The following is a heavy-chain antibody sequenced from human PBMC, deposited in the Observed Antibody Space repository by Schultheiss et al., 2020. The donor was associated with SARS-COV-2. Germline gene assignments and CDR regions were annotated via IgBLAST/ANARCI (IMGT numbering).Heavy chain of an antibody. CDR2: VSAYNGDT. CDR3: ARDYEYCSSTSCEYFDY. D-gene: IGHD2-2*01. Sequence: ASVKVSCKASGGTFSSYAISWVRQAPGQGLQWMGRVSAYNGDTTYAQKLNDRVTMTTDTSTSTAYMELRSLRSDDTAVYYCARDYEYCSSTSCEYFDYWGQGTLVTVSS. J-gene: IGHJ4*02. CDR1: GGTFSSYA. V-gene: IGHV1-18*01.